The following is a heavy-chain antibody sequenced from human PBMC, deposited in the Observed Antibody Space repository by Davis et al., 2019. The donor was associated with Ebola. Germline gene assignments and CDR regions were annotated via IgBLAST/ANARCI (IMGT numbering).Heavy chain of an antibody. D-gene: IGHD3-9*01. Sequence: AASVKVSCKASGYTFTTYDIHCVRHATGQGLEWMGWMNPTSENTGYAQKFQGRVTMTRSTSISTAYMELSSLRSEDTAVYYCARGGYFDWLTRWHYYGMDVWGQGTTVTVSS. V-gene: IGHV1-8*01. J-gene: IGHJ6*02. CDR2: MNPTSENT. CDR3: ARGGYFDWLTRWHYYGMDV. CDR1: GYTFTTYD.